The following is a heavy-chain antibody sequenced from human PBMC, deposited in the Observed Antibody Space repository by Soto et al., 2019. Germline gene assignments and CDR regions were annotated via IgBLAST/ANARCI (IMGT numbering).Heavy chain of an antibody. Sequence: SETLSLTCTVSGGSISSYYWSWIRQPAGKGLEWIGRIYTSGSTNYNPSLKSRVTMSVDTSKNQFSLKLSSVTAADTAVYFGARGRGYYDSSWVYYYGMDVWGQGTTVTVSS. D-gene: IGHD3-22*01. CDR3: ARGRGYYDSSWVYYYGMDV. CDR1: GGSISSYY. J-gene: IGHJ6*02. CDR2: IYTSGST. V-gene: IGHV4-4*07.